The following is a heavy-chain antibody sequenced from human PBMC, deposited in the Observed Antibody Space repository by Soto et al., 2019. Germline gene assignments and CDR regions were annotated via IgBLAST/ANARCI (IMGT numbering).Heavy chain of an antibody. CDR3: AKDAYDYGGPFDY. CDR1: LFTFSFYA. V-gene: IGHV3-23*01. Sequence: ALRLSCSSSLFTFSFYAMNLVLQDPGKWLEWVSAISGSGGITYYADSVKGRFTISRDNSKNTLYLQMNSLRAEDTAVYYCAKDAYDYGGPFDYWGQGTLVTVSS. D-gene: IGHD3-10*01. J-gene: IGHJ4*02. CDR2: ISGSGGIT.